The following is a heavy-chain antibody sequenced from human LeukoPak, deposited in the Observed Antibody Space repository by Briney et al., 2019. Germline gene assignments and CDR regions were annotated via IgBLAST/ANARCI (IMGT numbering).Heavy chain of an antibody. J-gene: IGHJ4*02. CDR1: GFTFSSYA. CDR3: AKEVSYYDSSGSLDY. D-gene: IGHD3-22*01. Sequence: GGSLRLSCAASGFTFSSYAMSWVRQAPGKGLEWVSAISGSGGNTYYADSVKGRFTISRDNSKNTLYLQMNSLRAEDTAVYYCAKEVSYYDSSGSLDYWGQGALVTVSS. V-gene: IGHV3-23*01. CDR2: ISGSGGNT.